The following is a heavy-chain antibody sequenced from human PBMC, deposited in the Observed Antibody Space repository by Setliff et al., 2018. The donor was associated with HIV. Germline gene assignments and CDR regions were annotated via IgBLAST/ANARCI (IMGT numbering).Heavy chain of an antibody. CDR1: GFTFIDYY. CDR2: INPASGGT. Sequence: ASVKVSCKASGFTFIDYYMHWVRQAPGQGLEWMGWINPASGGTNYAQNFQGRVTVTRDTSINTAYVELNSLKSDDTAVYYCARDYLHVFDIWGQGTMVTVSS. V-gene: IGHV1-2*02. J-gene: IGHJ3*02. CDR3: ARDYLHVFDI.